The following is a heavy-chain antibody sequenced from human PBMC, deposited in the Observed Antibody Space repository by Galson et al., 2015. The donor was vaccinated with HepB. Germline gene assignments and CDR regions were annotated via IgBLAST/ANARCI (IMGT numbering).Heavy chain of an antibody. CDR2: INAGNGNT. V-gene: IGHV1-3*01. D-gene: IGHD6-19*01. Sequence: SVKVSCKASGYTFTSYAMHWVRQAPGQRLEWMGWINAGNGNTKYSQKFQGRVTITRDTSASTAYMELSSLRSEDTAVYYCARDLLPYSSGWYPLDYWGQGTLVTVSS. CDR1: GYTFTSYA. CDR3: ARDLLPYSSGWYPLDY. J-gene: IGHJ4*02.